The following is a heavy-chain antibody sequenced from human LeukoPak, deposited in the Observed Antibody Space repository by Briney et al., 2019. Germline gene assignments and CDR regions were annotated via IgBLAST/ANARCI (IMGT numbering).Heavy chain of an antibody. CDR1: GFTVSSNS. J-gene: IGHJ4*02. Sequence: GGSLRLSCTVSGFTVSSNSMSWVRQAPGKGLEWVSGISGSGGSTYYADSVKGRFTISRDNSKNTLYLQMNSLRAEDSAVYYCSKVDGYLRDCSGDTCYSYYFEYWGQGTLVTVSS. CDR2: ISGSGGST. D-gene: IGHD2-15*01. CDR3: SKVDGYLRDCSGDTCYSYYFEY. V-gene: IGHV3-23*01.